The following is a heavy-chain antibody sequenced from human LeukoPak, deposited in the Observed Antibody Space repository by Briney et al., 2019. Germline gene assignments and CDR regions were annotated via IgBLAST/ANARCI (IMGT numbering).Heavy chain of an antibody. Sequence: PGGSLRLSCAASGFTFSSYSMNWVRQAPGKGLEWVSSISSSSSYIYYADSVKGRFTISRDNAKNSLYLQMNSLRAEDTAVYYCARDVRGAAAAGHLDYWGQGTLVTVSS. CDR2: ISSSSSYI. CDR3: ARDVRGAAAAGHLDY. D-gene: IGHD6-13*01. J-gene: IGHJ4*02. V-gene: IGHV3-21*01. CDR1: GFTFSSYS.